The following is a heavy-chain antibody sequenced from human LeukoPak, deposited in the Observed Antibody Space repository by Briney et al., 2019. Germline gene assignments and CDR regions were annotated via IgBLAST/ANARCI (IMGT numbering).Heavy chain of an antibody. CDR2: INPSGGRT. Sequence: GASVKVSCKASGYTLTSYYMHWVRQAPGQGPEWMGVINPSGGRTTSYAQKIQGRVTVTRDTSMSTVNMELSSLRSEDTAVYYCARGTLRYYDFWGQGTLVTVSS. J-gene: IGHJ4*02. CDR1: GYTLTSYY. CDR3: ARGTLRYYDF. D-gene: IGHD3-9*01. V-gene: IGHV1-46*01.